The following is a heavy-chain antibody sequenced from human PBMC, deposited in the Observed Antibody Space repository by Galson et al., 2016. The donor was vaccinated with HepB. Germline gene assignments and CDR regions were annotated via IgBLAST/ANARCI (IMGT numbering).Heavy chain of an antibody. CDR2: IMPLFGTA. D-gene: IGHD6-6*01. J-gene: IGHJ4*02. CDR1: GGTFSSYA. Sequence: SVKVSCKASGGTFSSYAITWVRQAPGQGLEWMGGIMPLFGTADYAPKFQGRVTITADKSTTTAYMELSSLTSEDTAFYYCGRGGTLEYSTEYYFDYWGQGTLVTVSS. V-gene: IGHV1-69*06. CDR3: GRGGTLEYSTEYYFDY.